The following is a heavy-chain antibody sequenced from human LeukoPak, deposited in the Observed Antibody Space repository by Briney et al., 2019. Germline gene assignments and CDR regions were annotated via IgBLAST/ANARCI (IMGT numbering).Heavy chain of an antibody. CDR3: AREYYYDSSGYPADAFDI. J-gene: IGHJ3*02. CDR1: GYTFTSYG. CDR2: ISAYNGNT. V-gene: IGHV1-18*01. D-gene: IGHD3-22*01. Sequence: ASVKVSCKASGYTFTSYGISWVRQAPGQGLEWMGWISAYNGNTNYAQKLQGRVTMTTDTSTSTAYMELRSLRSDDTAVYYCAREYYYDSSGYPADAFDIWGQGTMVTVPS.